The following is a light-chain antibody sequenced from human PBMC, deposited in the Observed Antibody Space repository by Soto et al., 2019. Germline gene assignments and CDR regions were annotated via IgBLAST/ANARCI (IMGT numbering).Light chain of an antibody. V-gene: IGKV1-5*03. CDR3: QQYNDNWT. J-gene: IGKJ1*01. Sequence: DSQLTQSASTLSASVGDRVTITCRASQSISSWLAWYQQKPGKAPKLLIYKASTLQSGVPSRFSGSGSGTEFTLAISSLQPDDSATYYCQQYNDNWTFGQGTKVDIK. CDR1: QSISSW. CDR2: KAS.